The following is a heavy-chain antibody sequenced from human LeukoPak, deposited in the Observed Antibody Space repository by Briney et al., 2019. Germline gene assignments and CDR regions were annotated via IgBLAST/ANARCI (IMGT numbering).Heavy chain of an antibody. CDR2: ISSSGSTI. V-gene: IGHV3-48*03. Sequence: PGGSLRLSCAASGFTFSSYEMNWVRQAPGKGLEWVSNISSSGSTIYYADSVKGRFTISRDNAKNSLYLQMNSLRAEDTALYHCARWGYYYDSSGYDIWGQGTMVTVSS. J-gene: IGHJ3*02. CDR1: GFTFSSYE. D-gene: IGHD3-22*01. CDR3: ARWGYYYDSSGYDI.